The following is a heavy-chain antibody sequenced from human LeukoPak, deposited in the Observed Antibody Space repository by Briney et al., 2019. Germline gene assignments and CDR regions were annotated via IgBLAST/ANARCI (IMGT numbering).Heavy chain of an antibody. CDR3: ARDKLRFLEWTVNYYYMDV. D-gene: IGHD3-3*01. J-gene: IGHJ6*03. V-gene: IGHV1-2*02. Sequence: ASVTVSFTASGYTFTVYYMHWVRQAPGQGLEWMGWINPNSGGTNYAQKFQGRVTITRDTSISTAYTELSRLRSDDTAVYYCARDKLRFLEWTVNYYYMDVWGKGTTVTVSS. CDR2: INPNSGGT. CDR1: GYTFTVYY.